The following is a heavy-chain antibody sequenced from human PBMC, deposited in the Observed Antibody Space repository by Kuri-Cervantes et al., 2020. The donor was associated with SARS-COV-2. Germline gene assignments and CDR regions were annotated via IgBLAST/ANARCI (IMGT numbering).Heavy chain of an antibody. CDR3: ASNPPLLLLRE. D-gene: IGHD3-10*01. CDR1: GFTFSSYA. CDR2: ISGSGGGT. J-gene: IGHJ4*02. Sequence: GGSLRLSCAASGFTFSSYAMHWVRQAPGKGLEWVSAISGSGGGTYYADSVKGRFTISRDNSKNTLCLQMNSLRAEDTAVYYCASNPPLLLLREWGQGTLVTVSS. V-gene: IGHV3-23*01.